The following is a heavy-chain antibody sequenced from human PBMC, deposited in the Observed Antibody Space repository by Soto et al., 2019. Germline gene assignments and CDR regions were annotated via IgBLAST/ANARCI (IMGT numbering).Heavy chain of an antibody. D-gene: IGHD6-19*01. CDR2: ISSSSSYI. J-gene: IGHJ4*02. CDR1: GFTFSGYS. Sequence: GGSLRLSCAASGFTFSGYSMNWVRQAPGKGLEWVSSISSSSSYIYYADSVKGRFTISRDNAKNSLYLQMNSLRAEDTAVYYCASDLLAGFDYWGQGTLVTVSS. V-gene: IGHV3-21*01. CDR3: ASDLLAGFDY.